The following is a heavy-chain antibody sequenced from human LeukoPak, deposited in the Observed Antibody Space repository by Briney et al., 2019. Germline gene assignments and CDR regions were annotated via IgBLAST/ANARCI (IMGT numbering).Heavy chain of an antibody. CDR1: GFTFSSYW. CDR2: INSDGSST. V-gene: IGHV3-74*01. Sequence: QPGGSLRLSCAASGFTFSSYWMHWVRQAPGKGLVWVSRINSDGSSTSYADSVKGRFTISRDNAKNTLYLQMNNLRAEDTAVYYCARVGSSSWYESDYWGQGTLVTVSS. CDR3: ARVGSSSWYESDY. J-gene: IGHJ4*02. D-gene: IGHD6-13*01.